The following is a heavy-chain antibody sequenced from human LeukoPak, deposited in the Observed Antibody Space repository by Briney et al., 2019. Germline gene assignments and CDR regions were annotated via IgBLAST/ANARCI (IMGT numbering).Heavy chain of an antibody. CDR3: AREGDYYDSSGYPQNYGLCDY. CDR2: IRAYNGNT. Sequence: ASVKVSCKASGYTFTSYGISWVRQAPGQGLEWMGWIRAYNGNTNYAQKLQGRVTIDTDPDTRTDYKEQRSLRSDDKAVYYCAREGDYYDSSGYPQNYGLCDYWGQGPLVTVSS. J-gene: IGHJ4*02. V-gene: IGHV1-18*01. D-gene: IGHD3-22*01. CDR1: GYTFTSYG.